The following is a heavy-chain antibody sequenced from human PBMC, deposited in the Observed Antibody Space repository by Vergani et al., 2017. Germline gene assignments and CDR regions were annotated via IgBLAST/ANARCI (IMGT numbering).Heavy chain of an antibody. CDR3: ARDPESTVTTFDY. CDR1: GFTFSSYS. CDR2: ISSSSSYI. Sequence: EVQLVESGGGLVKPGGSLRLSCAASGFTFSSYSMNWVRQAPGKGLEWVSSISSSSSYIYYADSVKGRFTIFRDNAKNSLYLQMNSLRAEDTAVYYCARDPESTVTTFDYWGQGTLVTVSS. V-gene: IGHV3-21*01. J-gene: IGHJ4*02. D-gene: IGHD4-17*01.